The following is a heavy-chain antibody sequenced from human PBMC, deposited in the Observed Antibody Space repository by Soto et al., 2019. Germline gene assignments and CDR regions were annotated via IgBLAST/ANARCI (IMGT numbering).Heavy chain of an antibody. Sequence: GGSLRLSCAASGFTFRSYAMHWVRQAPGKGLGWVASIWYDGSNQHYAHSVRGRFTISRDNSKNTLVLQMRSLRVNDTAVYYCARGGLYSSSPNNWFDPWGQGTLVTVSS. J-gene: IGHJ5*02. CDR2: IWYDGSNQ. V-gene: IGHV3-33*01. CDR1: GFTFRSYA. D-gene: IGHD6-6*01. CDR3: ARGGLYSSSPNNWFDP.